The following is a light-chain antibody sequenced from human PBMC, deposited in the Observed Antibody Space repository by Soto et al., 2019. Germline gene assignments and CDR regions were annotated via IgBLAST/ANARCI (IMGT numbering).Light chain of an antibody. J-gene: IGLJ3*02. CDR3: AAWDDSLKGV. CDR1: SSNIGSNT. Sequence: QSVLTQPPSASGTPGQRVTISCSGSSSNIGSNTVNWYQQLPGTAPKLLIYSNNQWPSGVPDRFSGSKSGTSASLAISGLQSEDEADYYCAAWDDSLKGVFGGGTKVTVL. V-gene: IGLV1-44*01. CDR2: SNN.